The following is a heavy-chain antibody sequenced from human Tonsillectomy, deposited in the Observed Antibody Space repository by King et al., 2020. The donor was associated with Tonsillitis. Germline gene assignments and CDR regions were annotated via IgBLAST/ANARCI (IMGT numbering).Heavy chain of an antibody. Sequence: QLQESGPGLVKPSETLSLTCTVSVGSINNYHWCWIRQPPGKELKLIGVLYSTCSTNYNPSLRGRVTMSVDTSKNQFSLKLSSVTAADTALYYCARDPGGSADYWGQGTLVTVSS. CDR2: LYSTCST. V-gene: IGHV4-59*01. CDR3: ARDPGGSADY. J-gene: IGHJ4*02. D-gene: IGHD2-15*01. CDR1: VGSINNYH.